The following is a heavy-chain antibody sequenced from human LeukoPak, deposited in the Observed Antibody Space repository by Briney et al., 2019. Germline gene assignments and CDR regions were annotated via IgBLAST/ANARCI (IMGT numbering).Heavy chain of an antibody. J-gene: IGHJ4*02. V-gene: IGHV1-18*01. Sequence: ASVKVSCKASGYTFTSYGISWVRQAPGQGLEWMGWISAYNCNTNYAQKLQGRVTMTTDTSTSTAYMELRSLRSGDTAVYYCERDIRGYSFNWGQGTLVTVSS. CDR1: GYTFTSYG. D-gene: IGHD5-18*01. CDR2: ISAYNCNT. CDR3: ERDIRGYSFN.